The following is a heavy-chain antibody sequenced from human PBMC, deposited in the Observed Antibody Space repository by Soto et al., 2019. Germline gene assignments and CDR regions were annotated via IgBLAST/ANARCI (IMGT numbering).Heavy chain of an antibody. Sequence: GASMKGSRKASWYTFTRYYMHWVRQAPGQGLEWMGIINPSGGSTSYAQKFQGRVTMTRDTSTSTVYMELSSLRSEDTAVYYCARDRDFWSGPYFDYWGQGTLVTVSS. CDR1: WYTFTRYY. CDR2: INPSGGST. D-gene: IGHD3-3*01. J-gene: IGHJ4*02. V-gene: IGHV1-46*01. CDR3: ARDRDFWSGPYFDY.